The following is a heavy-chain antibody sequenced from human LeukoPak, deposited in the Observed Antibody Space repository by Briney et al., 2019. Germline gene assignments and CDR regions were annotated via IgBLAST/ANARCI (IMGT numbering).Heavy chain of an antibody. CDR2: IYYSGST. J-gene: IGHJ4*02. CDR3: ARMSGSYYKYFDY. D-gene: IGHD1-26*01. CDR1: GGSISSGDYY. V-gene: IGHV4-30-4*08. Sequence: SETLSLTCTVSGGSISSGDYYWSWIRQPPGKGLEWIGYIYYSGSTYYNPSLKSRVTISVDTSKNQFSLKLSSVTAADTAVYYCARMSGSYYKYFDYWGQGTLVTVSS.